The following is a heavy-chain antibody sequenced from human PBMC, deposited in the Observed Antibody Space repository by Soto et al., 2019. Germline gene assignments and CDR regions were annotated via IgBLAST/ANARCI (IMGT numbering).Heavy chain of an antibody. J-gene: IGHJ6*02. D-gene: IGHD6-19*01. Sequence: ASVKVSCKASGYTFTGHYMHWVRQAPGQGLEWMGWINPNSGGTNYAQKFQGWVTMTRDTSTSTVYMELSSLRSEDTAVYYCARDSVAVAGTLYYYYYGMDVWGQGTTVTVSS. CDR2: INPNSGGT. CDR3: ARDSVAVAGTLYYYYYGMDV. V-gene: IGHV1-2*04. CDR1: GYTFTGHY.